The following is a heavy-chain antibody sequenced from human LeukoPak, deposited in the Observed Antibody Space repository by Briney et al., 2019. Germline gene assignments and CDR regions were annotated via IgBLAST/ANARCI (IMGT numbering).Heavy chain of an antibody. Sequence: SETPSLTCTVSGGSISSYYWSWIRQPPGKGLEWIGSIYYSGSTYYNPSLKSRVTISVDTSKNQFSLKLSSVTAADTAVYYCARRLDYYDSSGRNAFDIWGQGTMVTVSS. CDR3: ARRLDYYDSSGRNAFDI. CDR1: GGSISSYY. D-gene: IGHD3-22*01. J-gene: IGHJ3*02. CDR2: IYYSGST. V-gene: IGHV4-59*05.